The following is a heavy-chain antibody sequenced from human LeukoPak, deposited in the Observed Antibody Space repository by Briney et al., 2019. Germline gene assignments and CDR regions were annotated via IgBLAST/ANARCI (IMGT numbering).Heavy chain of an antibody. J-gene: IGHJ3*02. D-gene: IGHD3-16*01. CDR1: GFTFSSYS. Sequence: PGGSLRLSCAASGFTFSSYSMNWVRQAPGKGLEWVSSISSSSSYIYYADSVKGRFIISRDNAKNTLYLQMNSLRAEDTAVYYCARVMITFGGDHAFDIWGQGTMVTVSS. V-gene: IGHV3-21*01. CDR2: ISSSSSYI. CDR3: ARVMITFGGDHAFDI.